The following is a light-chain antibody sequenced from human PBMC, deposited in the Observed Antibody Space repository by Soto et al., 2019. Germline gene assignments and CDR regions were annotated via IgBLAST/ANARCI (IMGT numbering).Light chain of an antibody. CDR3: QQYNDWIT. CDR1: ESLGSK. V-gene: IGKV3D-15*01. J-gene: IGKJ5*01. Sequence: EIVMTQSPATLSVSPGERVTLSCRASESLGSKLAWYRQKPGQAPTLLIYDAPSRATGIPVRFSGSGSGTEFTLTISSLQSEDFAVYYCQQYNDWITFGQGTRLEIK. CDR2: DAP.